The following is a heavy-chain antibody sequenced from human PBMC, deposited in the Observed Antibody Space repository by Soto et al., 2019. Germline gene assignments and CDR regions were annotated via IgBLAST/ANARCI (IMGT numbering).Heavy chain of an antibody. CDR3: ARVVMTTVPEYYYHGMDV. CDR1: GGTFSSYA. Sequence: SVKVSCKASGGTFSSYAISWVRQAPGQGLEWMGRIIPFIGTANYAQKFQGRVTITADESTSTAYMELTSLRSEDTAVYYCARVVMTTVPEYYYHGMDVWGQGTSVTVSS. V-gene: IGHV1-69*11. D-gene: IGHD4-4*01. CDR2: IIPFIGTA. J-gene: IGHJ6*02.